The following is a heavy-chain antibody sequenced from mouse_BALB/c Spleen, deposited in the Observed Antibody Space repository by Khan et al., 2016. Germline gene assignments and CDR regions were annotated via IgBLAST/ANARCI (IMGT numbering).Heavy chain of an antibody. CDR3: ARDYYGRSYALDY. CDR1: GYSITSGYY. CDR2: ISYDGSN. D-gene: IGHD1-1*01. Sequence: EVQLQESGPGLVKPSQSLSLTCSVSGYSITSGYYWNWIRQFPGNKLEWMGYISYDGSNNYNPSLKNRISITRDTSKNQFFLKLNSVTTEDTATDYCARDYYGRSYALDYWGQGTSVTVSS. V-gene: IGHV3-6*02. J-gene: IGHJ4*01.